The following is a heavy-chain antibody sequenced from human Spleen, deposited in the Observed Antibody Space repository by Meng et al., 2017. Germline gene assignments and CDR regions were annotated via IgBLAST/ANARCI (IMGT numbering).Heavy chain of an antibody. D-gene: IGHD2-15*01. CDR1: GFTFSSYA. CDR2: ISYDGSNK. CDR3: ARGGGSNDY. V-gene: IGHV3-30*01. Sequence: VELGESGGGLVQPGECLRLSGAASGFTFSSYAMHWVRQAPGKGLEWVAVISYDGSNKYYADSVKGRFTISRDNSKNTLYLQMNSLRAEDTAVYYCARGGGSNDYWGQGTLVTVSS. J-gene: IGHJ4*02.